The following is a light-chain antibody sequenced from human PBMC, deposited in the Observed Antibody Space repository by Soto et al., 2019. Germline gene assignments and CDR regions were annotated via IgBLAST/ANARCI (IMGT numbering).Light chain of an antibody. J-gene: IGLJ1*01. V-gene: IGLV2-14*01. CDR2: EVS. CDR3: SSYTSTSILYV. CDR1: SSDVGGYNY. Sequence: QSALTQPASVSGSPGQSITISCTGTSSDVGGYNYVSWYQQNPGKAPKLMIYEVSYRPSGVSNRFSGSKSGNTASLTISGLQAEDEADYYCSSYTSTSILYVFGAGTKVTVL.